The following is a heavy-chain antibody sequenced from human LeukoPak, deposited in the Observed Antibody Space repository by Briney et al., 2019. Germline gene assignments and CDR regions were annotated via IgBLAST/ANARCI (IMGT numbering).Heavy chain of an antibody. Sequence: PGGSLRLSCAASGFTFSRYDMHWVRQDTGKRLERVSAIGTAGDTYYPGSVKGRFIISREDAKNSLYLQMNSLRAGDTAVYYCVRGPSYDYWGQGTLVTVSS. CDR1: GFTFSRYD. V-gene: IGHV3-13*01. CDR3: VRGPSYDY. CDR2: IGTAGDT. D-gene: IGHD1-26*01. J-gene: IGHJ4*02.